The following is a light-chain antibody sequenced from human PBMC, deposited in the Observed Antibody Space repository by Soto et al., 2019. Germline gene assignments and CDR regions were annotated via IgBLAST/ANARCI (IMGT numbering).Light chain of an antibody. CDR2: GAS. CDR3: QQFKSGTWT. V-gene: IGKV3-15*01. J-gene: IGKJ1*01. CDR1: QSVSSN. Sequence: EIVMTQSPATLSVSPGERATLSCRASQSVSSNLAWHQQKPGQAPRLLIYGASTRATGIPARFSGSGSGTECTLTISSLQSADCATYVGQQFKSGTWTFGQGTKVEVK.